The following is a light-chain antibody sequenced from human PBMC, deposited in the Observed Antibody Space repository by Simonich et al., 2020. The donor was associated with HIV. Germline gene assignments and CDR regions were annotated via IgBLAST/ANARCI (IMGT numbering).Light chain of an antibody. J-gene: IGKJ4*01. CDR1: QSVSSY. V-gene: IGKV3D-15*01. CDR2: DAS. Sequence: ERVMTQSPATLSVSPGERATLSCRPSQSVSSYLAWYQQKPGQAPRLLIYDASNRATGIPARFSGSGSGTDFTLTISSLQAEDVAVYYCQQYYSTPLTFGGGTKVEIK. CDR3: QQYYSTPLT.